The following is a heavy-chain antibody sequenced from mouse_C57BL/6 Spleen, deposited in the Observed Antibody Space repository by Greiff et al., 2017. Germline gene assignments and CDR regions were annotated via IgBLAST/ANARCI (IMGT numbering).Heavy chain of an antibody. CDR2: ISSGSSTI. CDR1: GFTFSDYG. V-gene: IGHV5-17*01. CDR3: ARETTVVAHFDY. D-gene: IGHD1-1*01. J-gene: IGHJ2*01. Sequence: EVHLVESGGGLVKPGGSLKLSCAASGFTFSDYGMHWVRQAPEKGLEWVAYISSGSSTIYYADTVKGRFTISRDNAKNTLFLQMTSLRSEDTAMYYCARETTVVAHFDYWGQGTTLTVSS.